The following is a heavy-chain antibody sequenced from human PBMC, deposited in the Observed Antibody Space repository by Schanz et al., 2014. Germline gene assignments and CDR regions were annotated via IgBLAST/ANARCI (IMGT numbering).Heavy chain of an antibody. CDR1: GFTMRNEW. D-gene: IGHD6-13*01. CDR3: TTAHYSSNYETLDY. J-gene: IGHJ4*02. V-gene: IGHV3-15*01. CDR2: IKSRIHGGTT. Sequence: EVHLVESGGGLVKPGGSLRLSCGASGFTMRNEWMSWVRQAPGKGLEWVARIKSRIHGGTTDYAAPVKGRFTISRDDSKHTVYLQMDSLKTEDTALYYCTTAHYSSNYETLDYWGQGTLVTVSS.